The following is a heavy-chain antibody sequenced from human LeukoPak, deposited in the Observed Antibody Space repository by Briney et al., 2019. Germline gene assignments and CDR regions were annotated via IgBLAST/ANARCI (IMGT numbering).Heavy chain of an antibody. J-gene: IGHJ4*02. CDR3: AKDRVWPTARYYFDY. D-gene: IGHD3-16*01. V-gene: IGHV3-30*18. Sequence: GGSLRLSCAASGFTFSSYGMHWVRQAPGKGLEWVAVISYDGSNKYYADSVKGRFTISRDNSKNTLYLQMNSLRAEDTAVYYCAKDRVWPTARYYFDYWGQGTLVTVSS. CDR1: GFTFSSYG. CDR2: ISYDGSNK.